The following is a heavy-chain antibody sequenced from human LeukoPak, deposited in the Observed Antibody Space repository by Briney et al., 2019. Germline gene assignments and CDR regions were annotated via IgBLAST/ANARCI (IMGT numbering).Heavy chain of an antibody. CDR1: GFTFSSYG. Sequence: GGSLRLSCAASGFTFSSYGMHWVRQAPGKGLEWVAVISYDGSNKYYADSVKGRFTIFRDNSKNTPYLQMNSLRAEDTAVYYCAKDSNRYVDWGQGTLVTVSS. CDR3: AKDSNRYVD. V-gene: IGHV3-30*18. D-gene: IGHD1-14*01. J-gene: IGHJ4*02. CDR2: ISYDGSNK.